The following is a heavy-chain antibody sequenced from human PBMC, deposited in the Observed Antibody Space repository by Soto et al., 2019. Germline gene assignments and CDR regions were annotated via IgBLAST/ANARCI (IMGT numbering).Heavy chain of an antibody. CDR3: ARDYYYDSSGYYYEGTNFDY. D-gene: IGHD3-22*01. CDR1: GGTFSSYA. J-gene: IGHJ4*02. Sequence: SVKVSCKASGGTFSSYAISWVRQAPGQGLEWMGGIIPILGTANYEQKFQGRVTITADESTSTAYMELSSLRSEDTAVYYCARDYYYDSSGYYYEGTNFDYWGQGTLVTVSS. V-gene: IGHV1-69*13. CDR2: IIPILGTA.